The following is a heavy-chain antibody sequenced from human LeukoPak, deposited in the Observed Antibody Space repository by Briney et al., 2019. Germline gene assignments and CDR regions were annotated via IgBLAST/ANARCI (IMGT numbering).Heavy chain of an antibody. CDR1: GFTFSDTW. CDR3: ARVYGGPFDL. J-gene: IGHJ4*02. V-gene: IGHV3-74*01. Sequence: GGSLRLSCAASGFTFSDTWMHWVRQAPGKGLMWVARINTDGSDAVYAGSVKDRFTISRDNTQNTLHLQMHSLRAEDTAMYYCARVYGGPFDLWGQGNLVTVSS. CDR2: INTDGSDA. D-gene: IGHD4-23*01.